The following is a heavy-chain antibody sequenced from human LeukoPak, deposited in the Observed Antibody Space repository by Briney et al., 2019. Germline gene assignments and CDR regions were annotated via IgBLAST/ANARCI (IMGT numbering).Heavy chain of an antibody. CDR2: ISGSGGST. CDR3: AKPGPNSGSYLGYFDY. Sequence: ESLTLFVGASGLAIRNFGMSSVRQTTGKGLGWVSAISGSGGSTYYADSVKGRFTISRDNSKNTLYLQMNSLRAEDTAVYYCAKPGPNSGSYLGYFDYWGQGTLVTVSS. D-gene: IGHD1-26*01. J-gene: IGHJ4*02. V-gene: IGHV3-23*01. CDR1: GLAIRNFG.